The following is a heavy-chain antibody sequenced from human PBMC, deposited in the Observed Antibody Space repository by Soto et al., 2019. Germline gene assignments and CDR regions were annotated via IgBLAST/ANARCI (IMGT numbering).Heavy chain of an antibody. CDR2: INPNSGGT. CDR1: GYTFTGYY. Sequence: ASVKVSCKASGYTFTGYYMHWVRQAPGQGLEWMGWINPNSGGTNYAQKFQGWVTMTRDTSISTAYMELSRLRSDDTAVYYCARDIAAAGTGSYGMDVCGHGTTVTVSS. V-gene: IGHV1-2*04. D-gene: IGHD6-13*01. CDR3: ARDIAAAGTGSYGMDV. J-gene: IGHJ6*02.